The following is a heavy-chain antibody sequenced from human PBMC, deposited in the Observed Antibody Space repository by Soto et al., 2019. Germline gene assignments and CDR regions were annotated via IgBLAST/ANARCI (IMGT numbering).Heavy chain of an antibody. J-gene: IGHJ6*02. Sequence: GGSLRLSCEASGFIFSTYSMTWVRQVPGKGLEWVAAVSPSGDSTYYADSLKGRLTISRDNSKNTVFLQMNSLSADDTGLYYCFKEPDVWGQGISVTVSS. CDR2: VSPSGDST. V-gene: IGHV3-23*01. CDR1: GFIFSTYS. CDR3: FKEPDV.